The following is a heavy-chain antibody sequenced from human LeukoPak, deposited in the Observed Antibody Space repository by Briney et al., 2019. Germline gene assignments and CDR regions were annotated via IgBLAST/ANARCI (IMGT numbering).Heavy chain of an antibody. CDR3: AKDAHSGSYFDY. CDR1: GFTFSSNA. CDR2: ISGTGGTT. V-gene: IGHV3-23*01. Sequence: GGSLRLSCAASGFTFSSNAMCWVRQAPGKGLEWVSLISGTGGTTYYADSVKGRLTISRDNSKNTLYLQMNSLRVEDTAVYYCAKDAHSGSYFDYWGQGILVTVSS. J-gene: IGHJ4*01. D-gene: IGHD1-26*01.